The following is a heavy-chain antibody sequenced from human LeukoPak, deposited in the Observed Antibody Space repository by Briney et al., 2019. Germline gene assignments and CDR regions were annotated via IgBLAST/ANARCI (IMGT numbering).Heavy chain of an antibody. D-gene: IGHD4-11*01. V-gene: IGHV3-9*01. CDR2: ISWNSGSI. CDR1: GFTFDDYA. J-gene: IGHJ4*02. Sequence: AGGSLRLSCAASGFTFDDYAMHWVRQAPGKGLEWVSGISWNSGSIGYADSVKGRFTISRDNAKNSLYLQMSSLRAEDTALYYCAKDISSMTTVKGFNYWGRGTLVTVSS. CDR3: AKDISSMTTVKGFNY.